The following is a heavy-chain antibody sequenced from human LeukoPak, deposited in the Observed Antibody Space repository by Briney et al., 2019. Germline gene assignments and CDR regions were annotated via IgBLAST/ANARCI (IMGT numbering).Heavy chain of an antibody. Sequence: GGSLRLSCAASGLTFNTYGMHWVRLAPGKGLEWVAFIRFDGGNQYLADSVKGRFTISRDNSRNTLSLQMNSLRAEDTAVYYCAREAPVGLPIDYWGQGTLVTVSS. D-gene: IGHD1-26*01. J-gene: IGHJ4*02. CDR2: IRFDGGNQ. V-gene: IGHV3-30*02. CDR3: AREAPVGLPIDY. CDR1: GLTFNTYG.